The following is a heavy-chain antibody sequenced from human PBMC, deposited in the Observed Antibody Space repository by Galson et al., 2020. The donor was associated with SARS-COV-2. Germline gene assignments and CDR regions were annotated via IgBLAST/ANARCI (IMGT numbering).Heavy chain of an antibody. Sequence: ETLSLTCTVPGGPISSSSYYWGWIRPPPGKGLEWIGSIYYSGSTYYNPSLKSRVTISVDTSKNQFSLKLSSVTAADTAVYYCAREDKSSSEDYYYYGMDVWGQGTTVTVAS. CDR1: GGPISSSSYY. V-gene: IGHV4-39*07. CDR3: AREDKSSSEDYYYYGMDV. D-gene: IGHD6-6*01. J-gene: IGHJ6*02. CDR2: IYYSGST.